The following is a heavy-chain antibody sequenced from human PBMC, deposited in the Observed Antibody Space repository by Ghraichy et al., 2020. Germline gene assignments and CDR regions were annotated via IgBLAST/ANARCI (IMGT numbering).Heavy chain of an antibody. CDR2: ISYDGSNK. CDR3: ARDPSGSYYGVFDY. D-gene: IGHD1-26*01. J-gene: IGHJ4*02. V-gene: IGHV3-30-3*01. CDR1: GFTFSSYA. Sequence: GGSLRLSCAASGFTFSSYAMHWVRQAPGKGLEWVAVISYDGSNKYYADSVKGRFTISRDNSKITLYLQMNSLRAEDTAVYYCARDPSGSYYGVFDYWGQGTLVTVSS.